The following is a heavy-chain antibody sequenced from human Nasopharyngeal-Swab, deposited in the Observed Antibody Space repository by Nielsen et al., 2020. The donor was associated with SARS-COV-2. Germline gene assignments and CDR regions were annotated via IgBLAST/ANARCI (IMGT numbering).Heavy chain of an antibody. CDR1: GFTFSSYD. D-gene: IGHD3-10*01. J-gene: IGHJ2*01. CDR3: ARTPRWFGEKDWYFDL. V-gene: IGHV3-13*05. CDR2: IGTAGDP. Sequence: GESLKISCAASGFTFSSYDMHWVRQATGKGLKWVSAIGTAGDPYYPGSVKGRFTISRENAKNSLYLQMNSLRAGDTAVYYCARTPRWFGEKDWYFDLWGHGTLVTVSS.